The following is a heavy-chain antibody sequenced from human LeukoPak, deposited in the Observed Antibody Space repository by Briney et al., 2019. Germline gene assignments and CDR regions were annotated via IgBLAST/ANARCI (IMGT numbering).Heavy chain of an antibody. Sequence: GGSLRLSCEASGVTFSSYVMSWVRQAPGKGPEWVSGISGSGGGTYYADFVKGRFAISRDNSKHTLYLQMNSLRAEDSAVYYCVQEGPRGLAFDVWGQGTKVTVSS. V-gene: IGHV3-23*01. CDR2: ISGSGGGT. J-gene: IGHJ3*01. CDR3: VQEGPRGLAFDV. CDR1: GVTFSSYV.